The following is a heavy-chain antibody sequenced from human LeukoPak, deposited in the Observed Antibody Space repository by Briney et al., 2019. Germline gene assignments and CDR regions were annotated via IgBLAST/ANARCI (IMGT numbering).Heavy chain of an antibody. CDR1: GGTFSSYA. Sequence: SVKVSCKASGGTFSSYAISWVRQAPGQGLEWMGRIIPIFGTANYAQKFQGRVTITTDESTSTAYLDLSSLRSEDTVVYYCARGKGYCSGGSCYRPYYFDYWGQGTLVTVSS. V-gene: IGHV1-69*05. CDR3: ARGKGYCSGGSCYRPYYFDY. J-gene: IGHJ4*02. CDR2: IIPIFGTA. D-gene: IGHD2-15*01.